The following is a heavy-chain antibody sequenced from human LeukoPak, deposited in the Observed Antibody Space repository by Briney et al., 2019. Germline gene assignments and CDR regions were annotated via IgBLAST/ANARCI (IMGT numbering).Heavy chain of an antibody. CDR1: GFTFSNYA. CDR2: ISYDGRNQ. Sequence: GRPLRLSCAASGFTFSNYAMHWVRQAPGKGLEWVAVISYDGRNQYYADSVKGRFTVSRDNSKSTLYLQMNSLRGEDTAVYNCARYGGFLDYWGQGTLVTVSS. CDR3: ARYGGFLDY. V-gene: IGHV3-30*04. J-gene: IGHJ4*02. D-gene: IGHD3-16*01.